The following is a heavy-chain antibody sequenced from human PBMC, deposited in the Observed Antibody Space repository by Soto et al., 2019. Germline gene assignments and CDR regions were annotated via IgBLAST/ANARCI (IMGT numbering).Heavy chain of an antibody. CDR1: GFTFSSYA. J-gene: IGHJ4*02. Sequence: QVQLVESGGGVVQPGRSLRLSCAASGFTFSSYAMHWVRQAPGKGLEWVAVISYDGSNKYYADSVKGRFTISRDNSKNTLYLQMNSLRAEDTAVYYCAGGGGIWFGELLPPIDYWGQGTLVTVSS. D-gene: IGHD3-10*01. CDR2: ISYDGSNK. CDR3: AGGGGIWFGELLPPIDY. V-gene: IGHV3-30-3*01.